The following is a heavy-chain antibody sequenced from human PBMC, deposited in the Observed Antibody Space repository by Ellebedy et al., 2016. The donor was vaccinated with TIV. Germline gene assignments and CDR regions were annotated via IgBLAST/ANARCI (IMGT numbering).Heavy chain of an antibody. J-gene: IGHJ4*02. D-gene: IGHD1-7*01. CDR1: GGSISSYY. V-gene: IGHV4-4*07. CDR3: AGTLLTGTTGAFDY. Sequence: SETLSLXCTVSGGSISSYYWSWIRQPAGKGLEWIGRIYTSGSTNYNPSLKSRVTMSVDTSKNQFSLKLSSVTAADTAVYYCAGTLLTGTTGAFDYWGQGTLVTVSS. CDR2: IYTSGST.